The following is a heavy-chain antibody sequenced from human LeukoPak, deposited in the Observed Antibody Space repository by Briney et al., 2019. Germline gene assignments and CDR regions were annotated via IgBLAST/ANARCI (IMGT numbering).Heavy chain of an antibody. J-gene: IGHJ1*01. CDR3: AKGLKNTIFGVVIIHQTEYFQH. D-gene: IGHD3-3*01. CDR1: GFTFSSYA. CDR2: ISGSGGST. V-gene: IGHV3-23*01. Sequence: PGGSLRLSCAASGFTFSSYAMSWVRQAPGKGLEWVSAISGSGGSTYYADSVKGRFTISRDNSKNTLYLQMNSLRAEDTAVYYCAKGLKNTIFGVVIIHQTEYFQHWGQGTLVTVSS.